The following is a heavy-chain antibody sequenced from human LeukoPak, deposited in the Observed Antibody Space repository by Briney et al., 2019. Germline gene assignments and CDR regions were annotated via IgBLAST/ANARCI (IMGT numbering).Heavy chain of an antibody. CDR1: GFSFSNSW. V-gene: IGHV3-7*01. J-gene: IGHJ6*03. Sequence: GGSLRLSCAASGFSFSNSWMSWVRQAPGKGLEWVTNIKKDGTEEFYVDSVKGRFTISRDNSKNILYLQMNSLRAEDTAVYYCARVGGSKYYDFWSGRSQYYYYYYLDVWGKGTTVTVSS. CDR3: ARVGGSKYYDFWSGRSQYYYYYYLDV. CDR2: IKKDGTEE. D-gene: IGHD3-3*01.